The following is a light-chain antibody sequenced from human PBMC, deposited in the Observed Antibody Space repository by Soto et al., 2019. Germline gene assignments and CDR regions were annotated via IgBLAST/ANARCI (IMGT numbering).Light chain of an antibody. CDR2: AAS. Sequence: DIQMTQSPSSLSASIGDRVTITCRASQSVTSNLNWYQQKFGETPKLLMYAASNLQGGVPSRFSGSGSGTDFTLTISSLQPEDFATYYCQQYYSSPYTFGQGTKVDIK. V-gene: IGKV1-39*01. CDR3: QQYYSSPYT. CDR1: QSVTSN. J-gene: IGKJ2*01.